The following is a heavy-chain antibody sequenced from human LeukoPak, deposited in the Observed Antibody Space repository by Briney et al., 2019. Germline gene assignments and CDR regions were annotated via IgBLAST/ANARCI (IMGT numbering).Heavy chain of an antibody. CDR3: AGGRSWYCTDY. Sequence: SETLSLTCTVSGGSISSYYWSWIRQPPGKGLEWIGYIYYSGSTNYNPSLKSRVTISVDTSKNQFSLKLSSVTAADTAVYYCAGGRSWYCTDYWGQGTLVTVSS. CDR1: GGSISSYY. CDR2: IYYSGST. V-gene: IGHV4-59*01. J-gene: IGHJ4*02. D-gene: IGHD6-13*01.